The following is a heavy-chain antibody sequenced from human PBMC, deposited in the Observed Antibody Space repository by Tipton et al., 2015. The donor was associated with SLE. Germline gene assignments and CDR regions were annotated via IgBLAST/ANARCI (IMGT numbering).Heavy chain of an antibody. D-gene: IGHD2-2*01. CDR1: GGSFSGYY. CDR2: INRSGST. Sequence: TLSLTCAVYGGSFSGYYWSWIRQPPGKGLEWIGEINRSGSTNYNPSLKSRVTISVDTSKNQFSLKLSSVTAADTAVYYCASRYCSSTSCTYYFDYRGQGTLVTVSS. J-gene: IGHJ4*02. V-gene: IGHV4-34*01. CDR3: ASRYCSSTSCTYYFDY.